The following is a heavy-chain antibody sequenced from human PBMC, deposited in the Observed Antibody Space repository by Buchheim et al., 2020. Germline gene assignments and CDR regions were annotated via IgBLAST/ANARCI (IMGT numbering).Heavy chain of an antibody. CDR2: SRNKANSYTT. Sequence: EVQLVESGGGLVQPGGSLRISCAASGFTFSDHYMDWVRQAPGKGLEWVGRSRNKANSYTTEYAASVKGRFTISRDDSKNSLYLQMNSLKTEDTAVYYCTRSIASNSAYPFDIWGQGT. V-gene: IGHV3-72*01. CDR1: GFTFSDHY. D-gene: IGHD6-6*01. J-gene: IGHJ3*02. CDR3: TRSIASNSAYPFDI.